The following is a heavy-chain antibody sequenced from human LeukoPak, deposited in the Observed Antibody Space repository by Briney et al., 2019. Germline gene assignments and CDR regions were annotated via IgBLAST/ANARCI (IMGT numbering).Heavy chain of an antibody. Sequence: ASETLSLTCTVSGGSISSYYWSWIRQPPGKGLEWIGYIYYSGSTNYNPSLKSRVTISVDTSKNQFSLKVSSMTAADTAVYYCARDGGEGPYFDFWGQGTLVTVSS. J-gene: IGHJ4*02. CDR2: IYYSGST. CDR1: GGSISSYY. D-gene: IGHD2-15*01. CDR3: ARDGGEGPYFDF. V-gene: IGHV4-59*01.